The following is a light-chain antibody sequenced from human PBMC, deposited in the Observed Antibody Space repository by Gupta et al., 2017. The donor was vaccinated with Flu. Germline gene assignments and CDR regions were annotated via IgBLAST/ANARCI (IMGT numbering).Light chain of an antibody. CDR3: SAWDSSRSAVV. V-gene: IGLV10-54*04. CDR1: NNDVGDQG. J-gene: IGLJ2*01. CDR2: RNN. Sequence: TATLTCTGNNNDVGDQGAAWLQQHQGHPPKLLSYRNNNRPSGISERFSASRSGNTASLTITGLQPENEADYYCSAWDSSRSAVVFGGGTKLTVL.